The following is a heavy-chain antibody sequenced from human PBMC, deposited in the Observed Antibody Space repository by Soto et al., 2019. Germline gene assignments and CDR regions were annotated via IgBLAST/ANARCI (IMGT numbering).Heavy chain of an antibody. J-gene: IGHJ6*02. CDR1: GGTFSSYA. V-gene: IGHV1-69*06. CDR2: IIPIFGTA. CDR3: ARGLSYIVVVPAAIASRHYYYYYGMDV. Sequence: SVKVSCKASGGTFSSYAISWVRQAPGQGLEWMGGIIPIFGTANYAQKFQGRVTITADKSTSTAYMELSSLRSEDTAVYYCARGLSYIVVVPAAIASRHYYYYYGMDVWGQGTTVTVSS. D-gene: IGHD2-2*02.